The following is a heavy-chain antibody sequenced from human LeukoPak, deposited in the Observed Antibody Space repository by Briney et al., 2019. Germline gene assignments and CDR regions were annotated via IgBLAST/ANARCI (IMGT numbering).Heavy chain of an antibody. CDR3: ARGKAVAGTSPFFDVFQH. Sequence: GDSVKVSCKASGGTFSSYAISWVRQAAGLGGEWMGGIIPIFGTANYAQKVQGRVTTTTDESTSTAYMELSSLRSEDTAVYYCARGKAVAGTSPFFDVFQHWGQGTLVTVST. V-gene: IGHV1-69*05. CDR2: IIPIFGTA. D-gene: IGHD6-19*01. CDR1: GGTFSSYA. J-gene: IGHJ1*01.